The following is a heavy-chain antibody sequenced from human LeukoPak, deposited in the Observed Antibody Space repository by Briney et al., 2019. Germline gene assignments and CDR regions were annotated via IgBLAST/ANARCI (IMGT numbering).Heavy chain of an antibody. Sequence: GGSLRLSCAASGFTFSSYWMTWVRQAPGKGLEWVANIKEDGSEKYYVDSVKGRFTISRDNAKNSLYLQMNSLRAEDTALYYCAKDFRAVTTRGLDYWGQRTLVTVSS. CDR1: GFTFSSYW. D-gene: IGHD4-17*01. J-gene: IGHJ4*02. V-gene: IGHV3-7*03. CDR2: IKEDGSEK. CDR3: AKDFRAVTTRGLDY.